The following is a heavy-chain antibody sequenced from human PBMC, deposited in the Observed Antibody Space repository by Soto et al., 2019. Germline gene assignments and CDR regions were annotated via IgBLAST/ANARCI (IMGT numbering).Heavy chain of an antibody. Sequence: GGSPRLSCAASGFIVCSNYMAWVRQEPGKGLEWVSVLYTGGRTYYADSVKGRFAISRDTSKNRVYLQMDGLRAEDTAVYYCARPAYSYGIGTSSYSHAMDVWGQGTTVTVSS. CDR2: LYTGGRT. D-gene: IGHD5-18*01. CDR3: ARPAYSYGIGTSSYSHAMDV. V-gene: IGHV3-66*04. J-gene: IGHJ6*02. CDR1: GFIVCSNY.